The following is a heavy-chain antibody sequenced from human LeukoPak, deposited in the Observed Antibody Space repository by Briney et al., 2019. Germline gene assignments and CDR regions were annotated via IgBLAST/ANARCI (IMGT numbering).Heavy chain of an antibody. CDR1: GYSISSGYY. Sequence: PSETLSLTCTVSGYSISSGYYWGWIRQSPGKGLGWIGSIYHGGSTYYNPSLRSRVIVSVDTSNNQFSLKMSSVTAADTAVYYCARDLASCAGDCYSDGFDYWGQGALVTVSS. CDR3: ARDLASCAGDCYSDGFDY. CDR2: IYHGGST. J-gene: IGHJ4*02. V-gene: IGHV4-38-2*02. D-gene: IGHD2-21*02.